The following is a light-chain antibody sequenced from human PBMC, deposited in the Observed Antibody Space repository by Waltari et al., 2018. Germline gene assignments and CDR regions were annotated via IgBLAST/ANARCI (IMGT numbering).Light chain of an antibody. CDR1: QSISSY. V-gene: IGKV1-39*01. CDR2: AAS. J-gene: IGKJ3*01. CDR3: QQSYTTPRT. Sequence: DIQMTQSPSSLSASVGDRVTITCRASQSISSYLHWHQQKLGEAPKLLIYAASSLQSGVPSRFSGSGSGTDFTLTISSLQPEDFATYYCQQSYTTPRTFGPGTKVDIK.